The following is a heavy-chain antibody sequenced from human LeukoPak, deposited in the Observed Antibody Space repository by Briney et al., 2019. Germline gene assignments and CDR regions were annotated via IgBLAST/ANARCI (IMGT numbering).Heavy chain of an antibody. V-gene: IGHV3-30*02. Sequence: GGSLRLSCAASGFTFSSYGMHWVRQAPGKGLEWVAFIRYDGSNKYYADSVKGRFTISRDNSKNTLYLQMNSLRAEDTAVYYCAKDGDYGASEYYYYMDVWGKGTTVTVSS. CDR1: GFTFSSYG. CDR3: AKDGDYGASEYYYYMDV. J-gene: IGHJ6*03. D-gene: IGHD4-17*01. CDR2: IRYDGSNK.